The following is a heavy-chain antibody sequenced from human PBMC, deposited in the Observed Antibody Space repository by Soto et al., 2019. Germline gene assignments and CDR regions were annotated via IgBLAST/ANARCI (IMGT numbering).Heavy chain of an antibody. J-gene: IGHJ6*03. CDR2: IYYSGST. D-gene: IGHD2-2*01. CDR3: AREGRRYCSSTSCYRFYYYMDV. Sequence: SETLSLTCTVSGGSISSGGYYWSWIRQHPGKSLEWIGYIYYSGSTYYNPSLKSRVTISVDTSKNQFSLKLSSVTAADTAVYFCAREGRRYCSSTSCYRFYYYMDVWGKGTTVT. CDR1: GGSISSGGYY. V-gene: IGHV4-31*03.